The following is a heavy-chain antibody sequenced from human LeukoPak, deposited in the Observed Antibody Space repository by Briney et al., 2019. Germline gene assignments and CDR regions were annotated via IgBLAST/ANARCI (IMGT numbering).Heavy chain of an antibody. CDR2: INHSGST. CDR3: ARGAPRYCSSTSCYGGDY. V-gene: IGHV4-34*01. J-gene: IGHJ4*02. D-gene: IGHD2-2*01. Sequence: SETLSLTCAVYGGSFSGYYWSWIRQPPGKGLEWIGEINHSGSTNYNPSLKSRVTISVDTSKNQSSLKLSSVTAADTAVYYCARGAPRYCSSTSCYGGDYWGQGTLVTVSS. CDR1: GGSFSGYY.